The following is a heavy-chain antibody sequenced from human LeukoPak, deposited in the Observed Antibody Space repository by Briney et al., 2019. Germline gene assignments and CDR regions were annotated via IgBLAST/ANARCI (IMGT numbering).Heavy chain of an antibody. V-gene: IGHV4-38-2*02. D-gene: IGHD3-10*01. CDR1: GYSISSGYY. CDR3: ARVLGRRFGSWLAWFDP. J-gene: IGHJ5*02. Sequence: SETLSLTCTVSGYSISSGYYWGWIRQPPGKGLEWIGSIYHSGSTYYNPSLKSRVTISVDTSKNQFSLKLSSVTAADTAVYYCARVLGRRFGSWLAWFDPWGQGTLVTVSS. CDR2: IYHSGST.